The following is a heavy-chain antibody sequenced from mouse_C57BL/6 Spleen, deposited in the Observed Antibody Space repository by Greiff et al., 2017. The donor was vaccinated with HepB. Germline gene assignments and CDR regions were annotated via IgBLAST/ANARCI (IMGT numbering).Heavy chain of an antibody. CDR2: IRSKSNNYAT. CDR3: VRHPYGNYVDAMDY. Sequence: EVQGVESGGGLVQPKGSLKLSCAASGFSFNTYAMNWVRQAPGKGLEWVARIRSKSNNYATYYADSVKDRFTISRDDSESMLYLQMNNLKTEDTAMYYCVRHPYGNYVDAMDYWGQGTSVTVSS. J-gene: IGHJ4*01. CDR1: GFSFNTYA. V-gene: IGHV10-1*01. D-gene: IGHD2-1*01.